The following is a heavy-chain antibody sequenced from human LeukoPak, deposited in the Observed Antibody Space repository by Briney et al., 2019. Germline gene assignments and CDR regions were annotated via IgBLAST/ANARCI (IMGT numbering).Heavy chain of an antibody. Sequence: ASVKVSCKASGYTFTSYGICWVRQAPGQGLEWMGWISAYNGNTHYAQNLQGRVTMTTDTSTSTAYMELRSLRSDDQAVYYCARDHGEAAAGVFAPFDYWGQGTLVTVSS. J-gene: IGHJ4*02. CDR2: ISAYNGNT. V-gene: IGHV1-18*01. CDR1: GYTFTSYG. CDR3: ARDHGEAAAGVFAPFDY. D-gene: IGHD6-13*01.